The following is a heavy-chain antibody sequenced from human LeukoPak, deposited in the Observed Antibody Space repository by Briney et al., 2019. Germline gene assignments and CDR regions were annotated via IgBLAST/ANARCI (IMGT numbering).Heavy chain of an antibody. CDR3: ARGGLPGGFDY. D-gene: IGHD7-27*01. CDR2: INNDGNRI. Sequence: GGSLRLSCAVSGFTVSNSWIFWVRQAPGKGLMYVSEINNDGNRIRYVDSVKGRFTISRDGAKNTLFLQMNSLRDDDTAMYYCARGGLPGGFDYWGQGILVTVSS. J-gene: IGHJ4*02. V-gene: IGHV3-74*01. CDR1: GFTVSNSW.